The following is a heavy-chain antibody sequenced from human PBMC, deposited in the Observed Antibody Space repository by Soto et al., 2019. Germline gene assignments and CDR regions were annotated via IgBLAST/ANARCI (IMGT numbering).Heavy chain of an antibody. Sequence: SETLSPTCTVSGGSISSSSYYWGWIRQPPGKGLEWIGSIYYSGSTYYNPSLKSRVTISVDTSKNQFSLKLSSVTAADTAVYYCAKGDSMTHFDYWGQGTLVTVSS. CDR1: GGSISSSSYY. CDR3: AKGDSMTHFDY. V-gene: IGHV4-39*01. CDR2: IYYSGST. D-gene: IGHD3-22*01. J-gene: IGHJ4*02.